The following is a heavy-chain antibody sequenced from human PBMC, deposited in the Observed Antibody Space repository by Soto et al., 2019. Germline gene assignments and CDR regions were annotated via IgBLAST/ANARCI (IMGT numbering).Heavy chain of an antibody. CDR3: ATTTGYSYLYYGMDV. Sequence: ASVKVSCKASGYILTSYGISWVRQAPGQGLEWMGWISVYNGDTNYAQKVQGRVTMTTDTSTNTAYMELRSLRTDDTAVYYCATTTGYSYLYYGMDVWGQGTTVTVSS. J-gene: IGHJ6*02. V-gene: IGHV1-18*01. CDR2: ISVYNGDT. D-gene: IGHD3-9*01. CDR1: GYILTSYG.